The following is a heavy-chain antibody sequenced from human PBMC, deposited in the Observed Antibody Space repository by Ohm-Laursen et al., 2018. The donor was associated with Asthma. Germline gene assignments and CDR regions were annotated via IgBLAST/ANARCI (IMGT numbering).Heavy chain of an antibody. V-gene: IGHV3-30*03. J-gene: IGHJ5*02. CDR1: GSTFSSYG. CDR2: ISYDGSNK. Sequence: SLRLSCAASGSTFSSYGMHWVRQAPGKGLEWVAVISYDGSNKYYADSVKGRFTISRDNSKNTLYLQMNSLRAEDTAVYYCARGPIVPNYYDSSGYYLFDPWGQGTLVTVSS. CDR3: ARGPIVPNYYDSSGYYLFDP. D-gene: IGHD3-22*01.